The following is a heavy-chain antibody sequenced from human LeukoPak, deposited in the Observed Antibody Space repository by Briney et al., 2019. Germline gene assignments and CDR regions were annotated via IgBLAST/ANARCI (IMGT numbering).Heavy chain of an antibody. CDR1: GYTFTGYY. Sequence: ASVKVSCKASGYTFTGYYMHWVRQAPGQGLEWMGWINPNSGGTNYAQKFQGRVTMTRDTSISTAYMELSRLRSDDTAVYYCARGGYSGYNLPYYYYGMDVWGQGTTVTVSS. CDR3: ARGGYSGYNLPYYYYGMDV. V-gene: IGHV1-2*02. J-gene: IGHJ6*02. D-gene: IGHD5-12*01. CDR2: INPNSGGT.